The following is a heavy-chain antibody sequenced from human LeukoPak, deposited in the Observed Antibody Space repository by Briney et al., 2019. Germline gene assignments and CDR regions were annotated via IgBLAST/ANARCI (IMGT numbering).Heavy chain of an antibody. J-gene: IGHJ6*02. CDR2: INHSGST. CDR1: GGSFSGYY. CDR3: ARKYYDILEGPWDPPYYYYGIDV. Sequence: SETLSLTCAVYGGSFSGYYWSWIRQPPGKGLEWIGEINHSGSTNYNPSLKSRVTISVDTSKNQFSLKLSSVTAADTALYYFARKYYDILEGPWDPPYYYYGIDVWGQGTTVTVSS. V-gene: IGHV4-34*01. D-gene: IGHD3-9*01.